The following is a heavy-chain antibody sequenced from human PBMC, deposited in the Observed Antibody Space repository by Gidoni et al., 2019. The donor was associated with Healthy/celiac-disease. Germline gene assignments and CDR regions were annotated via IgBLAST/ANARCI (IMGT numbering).Heavy chain of an antibody. V-gene: IGHV4-31*03. J-gene: IGHJ6*02. CDR3: ARSDIVVVPAALNEDDYYYGMDV. CDR1: GGCISSGGYY. D-gene: IGHD2-2*01. Sequence: QVQLQESGPGLVKPSQTLSLTCTVSGGCISSGGYYWSWIRQHPGKGLEWIGYIYYSGSTYYNPSLKSRVTISVDTSKNQFSLKLSSVTAADTAVYYCARSDIVVVPAALNEDDYYYGMDVWGQGTTVTVSS. CDR2: IYYSGST.